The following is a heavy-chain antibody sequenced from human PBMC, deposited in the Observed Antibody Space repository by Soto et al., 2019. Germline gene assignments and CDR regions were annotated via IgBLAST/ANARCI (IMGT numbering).Heavy chain of an antibody. J-gene: IGHJ6*02. V-gene: IGHV3-33*01. Sequence: GGSLRLSCAASGFTFSTCGMNWVRQAPGKGLEWVAVIWYDGSQKYYADSVKGRFTVSRDNSKNTLYLQMNNLRVEDTAVYYCARVDCTGGSCRPYYYYDMDVWGQGTTVTVSS. CDR3: ARVDCTGGSCRPYYYYDMDV. D-gene: IGHD2-15*01. CDR2: IWYDGSQK. CDR1: GFTFSTCG.